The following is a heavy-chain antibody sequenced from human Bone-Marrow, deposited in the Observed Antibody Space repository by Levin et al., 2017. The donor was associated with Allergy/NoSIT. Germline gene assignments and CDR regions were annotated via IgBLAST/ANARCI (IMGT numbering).Heavy chain of an antibody. J-gene: IGHJ5*02. V-gene: IGHV3-23*01. D-gene: IGHD6-19*01. Sequence: QAGGSLRLSCAASGFTFSSYAMNWVRQAPGKGLQWVSTISSSGGTTYYADSAKGRFTISRDNSKNTLYLQINSLTAEDTAIYYCAKGSGSGWYFWFDPWGQGTLVTVSS. CDR3: AKGSGSGWYFWFDP. CDR1: GFTFSSYA. CDR2: ISSSGGTT.